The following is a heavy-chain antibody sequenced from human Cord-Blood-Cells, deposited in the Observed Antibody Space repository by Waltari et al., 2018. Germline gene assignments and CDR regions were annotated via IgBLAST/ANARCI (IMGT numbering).Heavy chain of an antibody. CDR3: ARPSNWYFDL. V-gene: IGHV4-38-2*02. J-gene: IGHJ2*01. CDR1: GYSISSGYY. CDR2: IYHSGST. Sequence: QVQLQESGPGLVKPSETLSLTCTVSGYSISSGYYWGWFRQPPGKGLEWIGSIYHSGSTYYNPSLKSRVTISVDTSKNQFSLKLSSVTAADTAVYYCARPSNWYFDLWGRGTLVTVSS.